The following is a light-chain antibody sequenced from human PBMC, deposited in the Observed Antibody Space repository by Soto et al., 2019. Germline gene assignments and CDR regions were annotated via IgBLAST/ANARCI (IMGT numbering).Light chain of an antibody. CDR3: QQYNKWPLT. Sequence: EIVMTQSPGTLSVPPGERVTLSCRASQSVDNNKLAWYQQKPGQAPRLLIYGASTRATGIPVRFSGSGSGTEFTLTISSLQSEDFAVYFCQQYNKWPLTFGGGTKVDIK. V-gene: IGKV3-15*01. J-gene: IGKJ4*01. CDR2: GAS. CDR1: QSVDNN.